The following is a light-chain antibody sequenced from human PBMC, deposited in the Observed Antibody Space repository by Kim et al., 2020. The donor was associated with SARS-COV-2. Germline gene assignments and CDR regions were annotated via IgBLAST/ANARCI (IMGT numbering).Light chain of an antibody. CDR2: GAS. CDR3: QQYNNWPFT. J-gene: IGKJ3*01. CDR1: QSVSSN. V-gene: IGKV3-15*01. Sequence: VSPGEKATLSCKASQSVSSNLAWYQQKPGQAPRLLIYGASTRATGIPARFSGSGSGTEFTLTISSLQSEDFAVYYCQQYNNWPFTFGPGTKVDIK.